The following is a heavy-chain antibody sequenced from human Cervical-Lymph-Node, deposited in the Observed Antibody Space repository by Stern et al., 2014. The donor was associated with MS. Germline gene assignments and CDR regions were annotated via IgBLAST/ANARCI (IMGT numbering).Heavy chain of an antibody. CDR1: GGTFSSYA. CDR3: ARETRSGYNFDY. CDR2: VLPVFTTP. D-gene: IGHD5-24*01. V-gene: IGHV1-69*01. Sequence: VHLVESGAEVKKPGSSVKVSCKVSGGTFSSYAVSWVRQAPGQGLEWMGGVLPVFTTPNYAQKFQGRVTVTADESTSTVYMELSNLTSEDTAMYYCARETRSGYNFDYWGQGALVTVSS. J-gene: IGHJ4*02.